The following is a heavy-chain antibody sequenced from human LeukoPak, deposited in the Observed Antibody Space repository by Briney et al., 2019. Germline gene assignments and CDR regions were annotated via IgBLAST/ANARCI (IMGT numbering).Heavy chain of an antibody. CDR1: GGSFSGYY. D-gene: IGHD4-11*01. V-gene: IGHV4-34*01. Sequence: SETLSLNCAVYGGSFSGYYWGWIRQPPGKGLEWIGEINHSGSTNYNPSLKSRVTISVDKSKNQFSLKLSSVTAADTAVYYCARRTTVTIPFGYWGQGTLVTVSS. CDR2: INHSGST. J-gene: IGHJ4*02. CDR3: ARRTTVTIPFGY.